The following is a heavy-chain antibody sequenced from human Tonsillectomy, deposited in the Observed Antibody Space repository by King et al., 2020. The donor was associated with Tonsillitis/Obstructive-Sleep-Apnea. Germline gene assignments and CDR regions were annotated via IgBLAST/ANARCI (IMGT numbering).Heavy chain of an antibody. V-gene: IGHV5-10-1*01. D-gene: IGHD2-15*01. CDR1: GYSFTSYW. CDR3: ARDMGVDY. CDR2: IDLSDSYT. Sequence: QLVQSGAEVKKPGASLRISCKGSGYSFTSYWISWVRQMPGKGLEWMGTIDLSDSYTSYSPSFLGHVTISADKSISTAYLQWSSLKASDNAMYYCARDMGVDYWGQGTLVTVSS. J-gene: IGHJ4*02.